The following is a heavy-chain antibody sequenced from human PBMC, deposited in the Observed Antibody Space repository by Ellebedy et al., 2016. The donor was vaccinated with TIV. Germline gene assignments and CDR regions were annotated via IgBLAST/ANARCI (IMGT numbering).Heavy chain of an antibody. V-gene: IGHV3-53*01. CDR2: IYSGGST. CDR1: GFTVSSNY. CDR3: AKLADYSSGWFDY. J-gene: IGHJ4*02. Sequence: GGSLRLSXAASGFTVSSNYMSWVRQAPGKGLEWVSVIYSGGSTYYADSVKGRFTISRDNSKNTLYLQMNSLRAEDTAVYYCAKLADYSSGWFDYWGQGTLVTVSS. D-gene: IGHD6-19*01.